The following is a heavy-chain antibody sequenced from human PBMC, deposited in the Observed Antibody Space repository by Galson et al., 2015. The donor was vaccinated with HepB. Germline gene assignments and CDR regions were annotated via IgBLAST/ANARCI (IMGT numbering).Heavy chain of an antibody. D-gene: IGHD3-10*01. CDR1: GFTFSGYD. Sequence: SLRLSCAASGFTFSGYDMHWVRQAPGKGLEWVAVISYDGSNKYYADSVKGRFTISRDYSKNTLNLQMNSLRAEDTAVYYCARGTLVRGAYFDYWGQGTLVTVSS. CDR3: ARGTLVRGAYFDY. V-gene: IGHV3-30*04. CDR2: ISYDGSNK. J-gene: IGHJ4*02.